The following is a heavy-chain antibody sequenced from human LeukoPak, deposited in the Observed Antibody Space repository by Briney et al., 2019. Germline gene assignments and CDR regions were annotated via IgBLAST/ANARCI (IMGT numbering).Heavy chain of an antibody. J-gene: IGHJ4*02. V-gene: IGHV3-48*01. CDR2: ITTTSTTK. D-gene: IGHD3-10*01. CDR3: ARRDSLGSGVDC. Sequence: PGGSLRLSCAASGFTFSTYTMNWVRQAPGKGLEWVSYITTTSTTKLYADSVRGRFTISRDNAKNSLYLQMNSLRVEDTAVYYCARRDSLGSGVDCWGQGTLVTVSS. CDR1: GFTFSTYT.